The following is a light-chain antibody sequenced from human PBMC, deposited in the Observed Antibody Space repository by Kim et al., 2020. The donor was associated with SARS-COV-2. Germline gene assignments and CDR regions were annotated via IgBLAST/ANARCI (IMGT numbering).Light chain of an antibody. J-gene: IGKJ1*01. CDR2: GAS. CDR3: QQYSRSPRT. V-gene: IGKV3-20*01. CDR1: QSVTSTY. Sequence: FPGERATPSCRASQSVTSTYLAWYQQRPGQAPRLLIYGASSRATGIPDRFSGSGSGTDFTLTISRLEPEDFAAYYCQQYSRSPRTFGQGTKVDIK.